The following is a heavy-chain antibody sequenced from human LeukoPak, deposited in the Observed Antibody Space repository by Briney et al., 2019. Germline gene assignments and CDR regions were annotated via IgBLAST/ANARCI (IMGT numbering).Heavy chain of an antibody. CDR1: GFTFITYA. D-gene: IGHD5-18*01. CDR2: ITASGTST. CDR3: ARGYTSSAMAEMGY. J-gene: IGHJ4*02. V-gene: IGHV3-23*01. Sequence: PGGSLRLSCAASGFTFITYAMSWVRQAPGKGLEWVSSITASGTSTYYADSVKGRFTISRDSSKNTVYLQMNSLRAEDTAVYYCARGYTSSAMAEMGYWGQGTLVTVSS.